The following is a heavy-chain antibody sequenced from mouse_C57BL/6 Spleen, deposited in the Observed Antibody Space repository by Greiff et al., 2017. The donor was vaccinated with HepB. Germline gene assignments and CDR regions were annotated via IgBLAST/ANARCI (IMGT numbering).Heavy chain of an antibody. CDR3: ARWDSNLYAMDY. CDR2: INPGSGGT. CDR1: GYAFTNYL. J-gene: IGHJ4*01. V-gene: IGHV1-54*01. Sequence: VQLQQSGAELVRPGTSVKVSCKASGYAFTNYLIEWVKQRPGQGLEWIGVINPGSGGTNYNEKFKGKATLTADKSSSTAYMPLSSLTSEDSAVYFCARWDSNLYAMDYWGQGTSVTVSS. D-gene: IGHD2-5*01.